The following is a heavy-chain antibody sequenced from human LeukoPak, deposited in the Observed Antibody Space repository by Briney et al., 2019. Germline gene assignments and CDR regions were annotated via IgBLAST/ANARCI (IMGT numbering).Heavy chain of an antibody. CDR1: GFTFSSYA. J-gene: IGHJ4*02. CDR3: ARRIGLWFGEPHPEPFDY. Sequence: GGSLRLSCAASGFTFSSYAMHWVRQAPGKGLEWVAVISYDGSNKYYADSVKGRFTISRDNSKNTLYLQMNSLRAEDTAVYYCARRIGLWFGEPHPEPFDYWGQGTLVTVSS. CDR2: ISYDGSNK. V-gene: IGHV3-30-3*01. D-gene: IGHD3-10*01.